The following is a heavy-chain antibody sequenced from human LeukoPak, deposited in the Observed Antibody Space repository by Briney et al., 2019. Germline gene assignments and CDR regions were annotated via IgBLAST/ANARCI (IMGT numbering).Heavy chain of an antibody. V-gene: IGHV1-3*01. D-gene: IGHD3-3*01. Sequence: ASVKVSCKASGYTFTSYAMHWVRQAPGQRLEWMGWINAGNGNTKYSQKFQGRVTITRDTSTSTAYMELRSLRSDVTAVYYCARALRFTIFGVKWGQGTLVTVSS. CDR2: INAGNGNT. CDR1: GYTFTSYA. CDR3: ARALRFTIFGVK. J-gene: IGHJ4*02.